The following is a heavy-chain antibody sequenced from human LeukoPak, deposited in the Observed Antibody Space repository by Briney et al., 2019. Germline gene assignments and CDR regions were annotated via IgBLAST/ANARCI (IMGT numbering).Heavy chain of an antibody. CDR1: GYTFTSYG. V-gene: IGHV1-69*13. J-gene: IGHJ2*01. D-gene: IGHD5/OR15-5a*01. CDR3: ATLPVYAPGWYFDL. CDR2: IIPIFGTA. Sequence: VASVKVSCKASGYTFTSYGISWVRQAPGQGLEWMGGIIPIFGTANYAQKFQGRVTITADESTSTAYMELSSLRSEDTAVYYCATLPVYAPGWYFDLWGRGTLVTVSS.